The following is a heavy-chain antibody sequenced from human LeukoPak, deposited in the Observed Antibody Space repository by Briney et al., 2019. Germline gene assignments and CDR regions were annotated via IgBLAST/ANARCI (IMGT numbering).Heavy chain of an antibody. CDR2: IYYSRST. CDR1: GGSISSGGYY. J-gene: IGHJ4*02. Sequence: SETLSLTCTVSGGSISSGGYYWSWIRQHPGKGLEWIGYIYYSRSTYYNPSLKSLVTISVDTSKNQSSLKLSSVTAADTAVYYCARGANDILTGYYLFDYWGQGTLVTVSS. CDR3: ARGANDILTGYYLFDY. D-gene: IGHD3-9*01. V-gene: IGHV4-31*01.